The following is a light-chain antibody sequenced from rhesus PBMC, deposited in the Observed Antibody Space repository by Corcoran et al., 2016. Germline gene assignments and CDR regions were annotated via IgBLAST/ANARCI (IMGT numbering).Light chain of an antibody. Sequence: DIQMTQAPSSLSASVGDTVTITCRASQGISNYLAWYQQKPGKDPKPLLFSASTLGSGVPSRFSGSGSGTDFTLTLSGLQPEDFAIYYCQQRNTYPRTFGQGTTVEIK. V-gene: IGKV1S14*01. CDR1: QGISNY. CDR2: SAS. J-gene: IGKJ1*01. CDR3: QQRNTYPRT.